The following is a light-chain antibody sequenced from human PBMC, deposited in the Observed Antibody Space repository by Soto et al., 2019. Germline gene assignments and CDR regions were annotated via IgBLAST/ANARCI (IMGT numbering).Light chain of an antibody. J-gene: IGKJ1*01. CDR2: GAS. CDR1: QSVSSSY. CDR3: QQYGSSPTWT. Sequence: IVLTQSPGTLSLSPGERATLFCRASQSVSSSYLAWYQQKPGQAPRLLIYGASSRATGIPDRFSGSGSGTDFTLTISRLEPEDFAVYYCQQYGSSPTWTFGQGTKVDIK. V-gene: IGKV3-20*01.